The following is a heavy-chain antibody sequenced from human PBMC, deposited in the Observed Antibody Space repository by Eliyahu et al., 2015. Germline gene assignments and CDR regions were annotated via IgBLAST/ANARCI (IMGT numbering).Heavy chain of an antibody. CDR2: ISSSSSYI. D-gene: IGHD5-18*01. J-gene: IGHJ6*04. CDR1: GFSFXSYS. V-gene: IGHV3-21*01. CDR3: ARIHTPGNYYYGMDV. Sequence: EVQLVESGGGLVKPGGSLRLSCAASGFSFXSYSMNWVRQPPGEGLGWGSAISSSSSYIXYAGSLRGRFTISRDNAKNSLFLQLNSLRAEDTAVYYCARIHTPGNYYYGMDVWGKGTTVTVSS.